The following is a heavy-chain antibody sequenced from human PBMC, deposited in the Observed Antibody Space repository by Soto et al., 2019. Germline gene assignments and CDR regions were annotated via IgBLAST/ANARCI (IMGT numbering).Heavy chain of an antibody. Sequence: QVQLGESGGGVVQPGRSLRLSCAASGFTFSSYGMHWVRQAPGKGLEWVAVIWYDGSNKYYADSVKGRFTISRDNSKNTLYLQMNSLRAEDTAVYYCARGGSGWAYNWFDPWGQGTLVTVSS. CDR1: GFTFSSYG. D-gene: IGHD6-19*01. CDR3: ARGGSGWAYNWFDP. V-gene: IGHV3-33*01. J-gene: IGHJ5*02. CDR2: IWYDGSNK.